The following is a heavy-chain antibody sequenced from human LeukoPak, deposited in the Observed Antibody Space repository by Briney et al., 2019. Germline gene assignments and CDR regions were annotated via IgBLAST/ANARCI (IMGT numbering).Heavy chain of an antibody. J-gene: IGHJ5*02. Sequence: SETLSLTCAVSGGSISSSNWWSWVRQPPGKGLEWIGEIYQSGSTNYNPSLKSRVTISVDKSKNQFSLKLSSVTAADTAVYYCARWGSNCSSTSCYGTNWFDPWGQGTLVTVSS. CDR2: IYQSGST. CDR1: GGSISSSNW. CDR3: ARWGSNCSSTSCYGTNWFDP. V-gene: IGHV4-4*02. D-gene: IGHD2-2*01.